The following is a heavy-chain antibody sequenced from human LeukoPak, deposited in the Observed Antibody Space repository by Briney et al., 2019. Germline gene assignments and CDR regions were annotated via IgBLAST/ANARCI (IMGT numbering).Heavy chain of an antibody. CDR1: GGSISSYY. Sequence: SETLSLTCTVSGGSISSYYWSWIRQPPGKGLEWIGDIHHSGSTNYNPSLKSRVTISVDTSKNQFSLKLSSVTAADTAVYYCARHITRSYFDYWGEGALVTVSS. J-gene: IGHJ4*02. D-gene: IGHD1-20*01. CDR2: IHHSGST. CDR3: ARHITRSYFDY. V-gene: IGHV4-59*08.